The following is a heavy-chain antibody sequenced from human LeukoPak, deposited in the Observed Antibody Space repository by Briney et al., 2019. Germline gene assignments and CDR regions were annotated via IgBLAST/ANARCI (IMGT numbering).Heavy chain of an antibody. CDR1: GFTFSSYW. V-gene: IGHV3-7*03. J-gene: IGHJ4*02. CDR3: AKQDWNDGRDFDY. Sequence: PGGSLRLSCAASGFTFSSYWMSCVRQAPGKGLEWVANIKQDGSEKYYVDSVKGRFTISKDNAKNSLYLQMNSLRAEDTAVYYCAKQDWNDGRDFDYWGQGTLVTVSS. CDR2: IKQDGSEK. D-gene: IGHD1-1*01.